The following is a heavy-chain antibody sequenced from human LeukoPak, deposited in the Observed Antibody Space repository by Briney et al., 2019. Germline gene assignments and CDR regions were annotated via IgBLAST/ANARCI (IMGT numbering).Heavy chain of an antibody. V-gene: IGHV1-2*02. CDR2: INPNSGGT. CDR1: GYTFTGYY. D-gene: IGHD6-13*01. Sequence: ASVKVSCKASGYTFTGYYMHWVRQAPGQGLEWMGWINPNSGGTNYAQKFQGRVTMTRDTSISTAYMELSRLRSDDTAVYYCARDRGIAAALPDYWGQGTLVTVSP. J-gene: IGHJ4*02. CDR3: ARDRGIAAALPDY.